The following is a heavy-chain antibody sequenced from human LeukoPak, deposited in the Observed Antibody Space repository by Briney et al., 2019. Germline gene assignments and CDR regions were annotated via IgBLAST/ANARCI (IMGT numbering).Heavy chain of an antibody. CDR3: ARERLALYYYYGMDV. V-gene: IGHV4-31*03. J-gene: IGHJ6*04. Sequence: PSQTLSLTCTVSGGSISSGGYYWSWIRQHPGKGLEWIGYIYYSGSTYYNPSLKSRVTISVDTSKNQFSLKLSSVTAADTAVYYCARERLALYYYYGMDVWGKGTTVTVSS. D-gene: IGHD6-19*01. CDR1: GGSISSGGYY. CDR2: IYYSGST.